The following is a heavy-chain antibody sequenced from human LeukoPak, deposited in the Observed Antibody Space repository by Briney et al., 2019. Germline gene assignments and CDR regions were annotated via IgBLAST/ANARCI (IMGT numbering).Heavy chain of an antibody. J-gene: IGHJ3*02. V-gene: IGHV3-23*01. D-gene: IGHD3-3*01. CDR2: ISGSGGST. Sequence: GGSLSLSCAASGFTFSSYAMSWVRQAPGKGLEWVSAISGSGGSTYYADSVKGRFTISRDNSKNTLYLQMKSLRAGDTAVYYCAKDKTYDDFWSGHDAFDIWGQGTMVTVSS. CDR1: GFTFSSYA. CDR3: AKDKTYDDFWSGHDAFDI.